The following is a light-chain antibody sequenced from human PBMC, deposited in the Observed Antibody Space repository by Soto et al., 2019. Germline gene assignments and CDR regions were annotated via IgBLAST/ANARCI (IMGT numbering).Light chain of an antibody. Sequence: DIQVTQSPSSLSASVGDRVTITCRASQGISNGLSWYQQKPGKAPKLLIHDASILQTGVPSRFSGSGSGTDFTFTITSLQPEDIATYYCQQYDILPITFGGGTKVDIK. CDR2: DAS. V-gene: IGKV1-33*01. J-gene: IGKJ4*01. CDR1: QGISNG. CDR3: QQYDILPIT.